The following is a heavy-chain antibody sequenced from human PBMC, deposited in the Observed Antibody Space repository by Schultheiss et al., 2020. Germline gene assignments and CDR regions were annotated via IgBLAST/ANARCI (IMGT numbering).Heavy chain of an antibody. D-gene: IGHD1-26*01. V-gene: IGHV4-34*01. Sequence: SETLSLTCGVYGASFSDYYWSWIRQHPGKGLEWIGYIYYSGSTYYNPSLKSRVTISVDTSKNQFSLKLSSVTAADTAVYYCASSANDYYVVGIGFWGQGTLVTVSS. CDR1: GASFSDYY. CDR3: ASSANDYYVVGIGF. CDR2: IYYSGST. J-gene: IGHJ1*01.